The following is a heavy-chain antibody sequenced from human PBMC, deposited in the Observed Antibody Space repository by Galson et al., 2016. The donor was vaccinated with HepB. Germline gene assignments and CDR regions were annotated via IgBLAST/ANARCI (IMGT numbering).Heavy chain of an antibody. CDR1: GYSFTSYW. CDR2: INPVDSET. D-gene: IGHD6-19*01. J-gene: IGHJ3*02. Sequence: QSGADVKKPGESLKISCKGSGYSFTSYWIGWVRQMPGKGLEWMGIINPVDSETRYSPSLEGQVTISADKSIKTAYLQWNSLKASDTAMYYCARLLHGSWAVTVDSWGQGTMVTVSS. CDR3: ARLLHGSWAVTVDS. V-gene: IGHV5-51*01.